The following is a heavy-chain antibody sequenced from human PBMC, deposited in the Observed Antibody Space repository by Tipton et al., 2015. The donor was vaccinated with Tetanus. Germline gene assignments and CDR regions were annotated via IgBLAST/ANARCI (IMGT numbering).Heavy chain of an antibody. CDR3: ASPQIFGVVDAFDI. Sequence: QSGPEVKKPGESLKISCKGSGYSFTGHWIAWVRHMPGKGLEWMGSIYPGDSATRYNPSFQGQVTISADKSISTAYLQWSSLKASDTAMYYCASPQIFGVVDAFDIWGQGTMVTVSS. CDR2: IYPGDSAT. D-gene: IGHD3-3*01. CDR1: GYSFTGHW. V-gene: IGHV5-51*01. J-gene: IGHJ3*02.